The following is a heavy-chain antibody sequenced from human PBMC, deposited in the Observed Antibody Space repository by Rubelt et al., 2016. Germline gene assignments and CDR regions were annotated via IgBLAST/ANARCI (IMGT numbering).Heavy chain of an antibody. CDR1: GGSISSSSYY. Sequence: QLQLQESGPGLVKPSETLSLTCTVSGGSISSSSYYWSWIRQPPGKGLEWIGYIYYSGSTNYNPSLKSRVTISVDTSKNQFSLKLSSVTAADTAVYYCARHGSGYWGQGTLVTVSS. J-gene: IGHJ4*02. CDR3: ARHGSGY. CDR2: IYYSGST. D-gene: IGHD6-25*01. V-gene: IGHV4-61*01.